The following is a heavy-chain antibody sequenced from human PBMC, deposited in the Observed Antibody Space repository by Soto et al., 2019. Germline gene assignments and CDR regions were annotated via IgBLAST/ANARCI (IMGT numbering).Heavy chain of an antibody. CDR2: LSRGGDTT. Sequence: EAQLLESGGDWAQPGGSLRLSCAASGFTFSSHGMTWVRQAPGKGLEWIAGLSRGGDTTYYADSVKGRFTISRDNSKNTLELIMNSLKVEDTSLYYGGKDGQYRTDGFDVWGQGTMVTVSS. D-gene: IGHD6-6*01. CDR1: GFTFSSHG. V-gene: IGHV3-23*01. CDR3: GKDGQYRTDGFDV. J-gene: IGHJ3*01.